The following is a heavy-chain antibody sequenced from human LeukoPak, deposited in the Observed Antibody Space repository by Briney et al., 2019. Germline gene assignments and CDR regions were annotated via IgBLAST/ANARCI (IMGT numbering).Heavy chain of an antibody. Sequence: ASETLSLTCTVSGGSVSNYYWSWIRQPAGKGLEWIGRIFTSGSTNYNPSLKSRVTMSVDTSKNQFSLKLSSVTAADTSMYYCARHSRTYYNGSGRSIDYWGQGTLVIVS. CDR3: ARHSRTYYNGSGRSIDY. CDR2: IFTSGST. V-gene: IGHV4-4*07. D-gene: IGHD3-10*01. J-gene: IGHJ4*02. CDR1: GGSVSNYY.